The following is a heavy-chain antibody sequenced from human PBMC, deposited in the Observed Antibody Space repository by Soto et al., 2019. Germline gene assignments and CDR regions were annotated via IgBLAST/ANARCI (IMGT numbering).Heavy chain of an antibody. CDR1: GGSISSGGYY. Sequence: LSLTCTVSGGSISSGGYYWSWIRQHPGKGLEWIGYIYYSGSTYYNPSLKSRVTISVDTSKNQFSLKLSSVTAADTAVYYCARGPPITIFGVVIVSAKNWFDPWGQGTLVTVSS. D-gene: IGHD3-3*01. V-gene: IGHV4-31*03. J-gene: IGHJ5*02. CDR2: IYYSGST. CDR3: ARGPPITIFGVVIVSAKNWFDP.